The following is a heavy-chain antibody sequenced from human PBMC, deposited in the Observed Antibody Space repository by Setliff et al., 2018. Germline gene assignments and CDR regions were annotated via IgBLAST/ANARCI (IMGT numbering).Heavy chain of an antibody. CDR2: LSDDGSSD. Sequence: PGESLKISCAASGFVFGTYGMHWVRQAPVKGLDWVATLSDDGSSDFYADSVKGRFIISRDNAKNSLYLQMTSLRTDDTALYYCATARRGYQYGSGSLFDDWGQGTQVTVSS. D-gene: IGHD3-10*01. CDR3: ATARRGYQYGSGSLFDD. V-gene: IGHV3-33*05. J-gene: IGHJ4*02. CDR1: GFVFGTYG.